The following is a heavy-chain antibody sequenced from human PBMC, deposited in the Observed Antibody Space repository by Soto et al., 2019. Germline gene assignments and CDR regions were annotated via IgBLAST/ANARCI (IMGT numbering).Heavy chain of an antibody. J-gene: IGHJ4*02. CDR2: VSGNGAVT. CDR1: GFTFGNYA. V-gene: IGHV3-23*01. CDR3: AKVPASLKTFDY. Sequence: GGSLRLSCAASGFTFGNYAMNWVRQAPGKGLEWVSTVSGNGAVTYYADSVKGRFTISRDNSRSTLYMQMNNLRAEDTAIYFCAKVPASLKTFDYWGQGTLVTVSS. D-gene: IGHD2-2*01.